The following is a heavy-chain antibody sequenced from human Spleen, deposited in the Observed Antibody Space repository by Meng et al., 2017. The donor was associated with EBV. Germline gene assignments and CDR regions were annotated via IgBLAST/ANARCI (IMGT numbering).Heavy chain of an antibody. Sequence: QVTLGQYGAEVKKPGSAVEVSCKASGGFFKSFVFGWVRQAPGQKFEWMGAVTPLFGTAEYAQTFQGRLTITADDSTSSVSMELTSLRSEDTAVYYCARESGRGYSSDYWGQGTLVTVSS. CDR3: ARESGRGYSSDY. CDR1: GGFFKSFV. V-gene: IGHV1-69*01. J-gene: IGHJ4*02. D-gene: IGHD5-18*01. CDR2: VTPLFGTA.